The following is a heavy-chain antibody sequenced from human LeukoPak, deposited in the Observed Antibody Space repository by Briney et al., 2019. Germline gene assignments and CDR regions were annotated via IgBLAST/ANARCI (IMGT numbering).Heavy chain of an antibody. Sequence: SETLSFTCTVSGGSISSGSYYWSWIRQPAGKGLEWIGRIYTSGSTNYNPSLKSRVTISVDTSKNQFSLKLSSVTAADTAVYYCARAAYGDYADYWGQGTLVTVSS. V-gene: IGHV4-61*02. CDR1: GGSISSGSYY. D-gene: IGHD4-17*01. CDR3: ARAAYGDYADY. CDR2: IYTSGST. J-gene: IGHJ4*02.